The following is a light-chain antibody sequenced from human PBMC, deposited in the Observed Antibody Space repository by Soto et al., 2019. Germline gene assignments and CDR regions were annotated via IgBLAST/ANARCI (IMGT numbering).Light chain of an antibody. CDR3: QQYYNWTAYT. J-gene: IGKJ2*01. CDR2: GAS. Sequence: IVMTQSPVTLSVSPGERVTLSCRASETVRTNLAWFQQKPGQTPRLLIFGASTRATGIPTRFTGSGSETEFTRTIDSLQSEDLAVYYCQQYYNWTAYTFGQGTKLEI. V-gene: IGKV3-15*01. CDR1: ETVRTN.